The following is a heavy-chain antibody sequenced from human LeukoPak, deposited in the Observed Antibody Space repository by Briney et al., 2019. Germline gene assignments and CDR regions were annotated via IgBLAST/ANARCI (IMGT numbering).Heavy chain of an antibody. J-gene: IGHJ5*02. CDR2: IDPNSVGT. D-gene: IGHD2-15*01. Sequence: ASVKFSCKAYGYTFTGYDMHWVRQAPGQGLEWMGWIDPNSVGTNYAQKFQCRVTMSRDTFISTAYMELSRLRSDDTAVYYCARDDCSGGSCYSRGSFKIARQRTNWFDPWGQGTLVTVSS. CDR1: GYTFTGYD. V-gene: IGHV1-2*02. CDR3: ARDDCSGGSCYSRGSFKIARQRTNWFDP.